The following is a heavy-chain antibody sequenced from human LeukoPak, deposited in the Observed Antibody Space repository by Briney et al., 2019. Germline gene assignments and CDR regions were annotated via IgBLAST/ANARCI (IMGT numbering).Heavy chain of an antibody. V-gene: IGHV4-30-2*01. CDR3: ARGNYDILTGTGIYFDY. Sequence: SETLSLTCAVSGGSSSSGGFSWSWIRQPPGKGLEWIRYIYHSGSTYYNPSLKSRVTISVDRSKNQFSLKLSSVTAADTAVYYCARGNYDILTGTGIYFDYWGQGTLVTVSS. CDR1: GGSSSSGGFS. CDR2: IYHSGST. J-gene: IGHJ4*02. D-gene: IGHD3-9*01.